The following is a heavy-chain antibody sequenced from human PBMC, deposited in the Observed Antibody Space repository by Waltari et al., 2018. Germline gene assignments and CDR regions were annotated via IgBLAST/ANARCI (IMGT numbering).Heavy chain of an antibody. D-gene: IGHD6-19*01. CDR2: INVDGSED. J-gene: IGHJ3*02. CDR3: TRDKGWQCFDI. CDR1: VFIFRSYW. Sequence: EVQLVASGGGLVQPGGSLRLSCAAAVFIFRSYWMTWVRQVPGKGLERVANINVDGSEDYFVESVRGRFSISRDNAKNSLYLQMNSLRAEDTAVYYCTRDKGWQCFDIWGQGTMVTVSS. V-gene: IGHV3-7*03.